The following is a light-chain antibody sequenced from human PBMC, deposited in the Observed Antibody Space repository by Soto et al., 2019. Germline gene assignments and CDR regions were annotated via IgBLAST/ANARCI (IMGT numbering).Light chain of an antibody. Sequence: DLQLTQSPSSLCASVGGRVTITCRASQGISSNLAWYQQKPGRAPKLLIFGASTLQSGVPAKFSGGGGAAEVTPTISSLQHDDFSTVYCQQYNNYPWTFGQGTKVDIK. CDR3: QQYNNYPWT. V-gene: IGKV1-9*01. CDR2: GAS. J-gene: IGKJ1*01. CDR1: QGISSN.